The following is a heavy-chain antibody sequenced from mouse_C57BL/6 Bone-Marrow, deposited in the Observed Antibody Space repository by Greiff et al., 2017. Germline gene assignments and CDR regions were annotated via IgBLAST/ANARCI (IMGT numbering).Heavy chain of an antibody. CDR2: INPSSGYT. J-gene: IGHJ2*01. V-gene: IGHV1-4*01. Sequence: QVQLQQSGAELARPGASVKLSCKASGYTFTSYTMHWVKQRPGQGLEWIGYINPSSGYTKYNQKFKDKATLTADTSSSTAYMQLSSLTSEDSAVYYCARRLTGTRGDYWGQGTTLTVSS. D-gene: IGHD4-1*01. CDR3: ARRLTGTRGDY. CDR1: GYTFTSYT.